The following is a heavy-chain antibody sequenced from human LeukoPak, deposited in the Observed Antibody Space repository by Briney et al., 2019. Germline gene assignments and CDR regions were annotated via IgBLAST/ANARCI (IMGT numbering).Heavy chain of an antibody. D-gene: IGHD3-10*01. Sequence: SETLSLTCTVSGGSISSYYWSWIRQPAGKGLEWIGRIYTSGSTNYNPSPKSRVTMSVDTSKNQFSLKLTSVTAADTAVYYCARETYYYGSGSYPFDYWGQGTLVTVSS. CDR3: ARETYYYGSGSYPFDY. CDR1: GGSISSYY. CDR2: IYTSGST. V-gene: IGHV4-4*07. J-gene: IGHJ4*02.